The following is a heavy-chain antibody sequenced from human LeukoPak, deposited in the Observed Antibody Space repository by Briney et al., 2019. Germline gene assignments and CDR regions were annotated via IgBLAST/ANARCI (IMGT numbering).Heavy chain of an antibody. CDR3: PQADSQH. Sequence: PGGSLRLSCAASGFSFSTYWMHWVRQAPGKGLVWVSHINSDGSSTSYADSVKGRFTISRDNAKNIVYLQMNSLRVEDTAIYYCPQADSQHWGQGTLVTVSS. D-gene: IGHD3/OR15-3a*01. CDR1: GFSFSTYW. J-gene: IGHJ1*01. CDR2: INSDGSST. V-gene: IGHV3-74*01.